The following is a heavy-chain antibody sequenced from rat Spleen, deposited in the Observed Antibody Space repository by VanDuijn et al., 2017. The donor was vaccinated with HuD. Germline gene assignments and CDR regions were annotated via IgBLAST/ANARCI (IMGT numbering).Heavy chain of an antibody. D-gene: IGHD1-2*01. J-gene: IGHJ2*01. CDR3: ARHEGDYYSSYIYPYFGY. CDR1: GFTFSNYG. V-gene: IGHV5-29*01. Sequence: EVELVESGGGLVQPGRSLKLSCAASGFTFSNYGMAWVRQAPTKGLEWVATISYDGSSTYYRDSVKGRFTIYRDNAKSTLYLQMDSLRSEDTATYYCARHEGDYYSSYIYPYFGYWGQGVMVTVSS. CDR2: ISYDGSST.